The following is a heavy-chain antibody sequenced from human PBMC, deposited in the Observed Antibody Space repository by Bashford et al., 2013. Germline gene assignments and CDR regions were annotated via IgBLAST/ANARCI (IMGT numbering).Heavy chain of an antibody. Sequence: WVRQAPGRGLEWMGGIIPISKTPKYAQNFQGRVTITADRSTSTAYMELSSLRSEDTAMYYCARHNVNVAATISYYNYAMDVWGQGTTVTVSS. D-gene: IGHD5-24*01. J-gene: IGHJ6*02. CDR2: IIPISKTP. V-gene: IGHV1-69*06. CDR3: ARHNVNVAATISYYNYAMDV.